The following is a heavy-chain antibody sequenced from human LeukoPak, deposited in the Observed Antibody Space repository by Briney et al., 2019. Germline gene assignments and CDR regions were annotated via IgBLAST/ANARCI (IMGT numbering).Heavy chain of an antibody. J-gene: IGHJ4*02. CDR2: IYTGGGT. D-gene: IGHD2-21*02. Sequence: GGSLRLSCAASGFSISHYYMTWVRQTPGKGLDWVSVIYTGGGTNYGDSAKGRFTISRDNSKNTLYLQMNSLRADDTANCARGQAYCGADCYSDWGQGTLVTVSS. CDR1: GFSISHYY. CDR3: ARGQAYCGADCYSD. V-gene: IGHV3-53*01.